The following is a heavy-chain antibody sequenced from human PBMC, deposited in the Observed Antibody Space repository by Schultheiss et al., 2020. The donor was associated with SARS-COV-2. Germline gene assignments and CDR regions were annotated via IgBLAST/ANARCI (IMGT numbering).Heavy chain of an antibody. D-gene: IGHD1-26*01. CDR3: ARDFLVGAPDYFDY. Sequence: GGSLRLSCAASGFTFSNYPMHWVRQAPGKGLEWVAVISYDGLVKKYLDSVKGRFTISRDDSKNTLYLQMDSLRPEDTAVYYCARDFLVGAPDYFDYWGQGTLVTVSS. V-gene: IGHV3-30*04. CDR2: ISYDGLVK. CDR1: GFTFSNYP. J-gene: IGHJ4*02.